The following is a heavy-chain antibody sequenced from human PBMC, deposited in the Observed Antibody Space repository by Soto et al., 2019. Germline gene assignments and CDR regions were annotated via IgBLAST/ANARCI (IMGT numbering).Heavy chain of an antibody. V-gene: IGHV4-31*03. CDR1: GGSISSVGYY. Sequence: SETLSLTCTVSGGSISSVGYYRSCIRQHPGKGLEWIGYIYYSGSTYYNPSLKSRVTISVDTSKNQFSLKLSSVTAADTAVYYCARVGGINWFDPWGQGTLVTVSS. J-gene: IGHJ5*02. D-gene: IGHD1-20*01. CDR2: IYYSGST. CDR3: ARVGGINWFDP.